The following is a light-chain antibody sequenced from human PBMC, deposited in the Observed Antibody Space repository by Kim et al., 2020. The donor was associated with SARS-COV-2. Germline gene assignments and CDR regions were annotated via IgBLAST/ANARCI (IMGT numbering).Light chain of an antibody. V-gene: IGKV3-15*01. Sequence: VSPRERATLSCRASQSVSNNLAGYQQKPGQAPRLLIYGAATRATGSPARFSGSASGTEFTLTISSLQSEDFAVYYCQQYNDWGWTFGQGTKVDIK. CDR1: QSVSNN. CDR3: QQYNDWGWT. CDR2: GAA. J-gene: IGKJ1*01.